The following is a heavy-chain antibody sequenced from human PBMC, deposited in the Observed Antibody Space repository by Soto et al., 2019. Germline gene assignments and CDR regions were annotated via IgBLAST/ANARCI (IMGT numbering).Heavy chain of an antibody. J-gene: IGHJ4*02. CDR3: TRAGSYRFDY. CDR2: INSDGTTI. CDR1: GFTFSTSW. Sequence: EVQLVESGGDLIQPGGSLRISCAASGFTFSTSWMHWVRQTPGEGLAWVSRINSDGTTINYADSVKGRFTISRDNAKNTLYLQTNRLRADDTAVYYCTRAGSYRFDYWGQGTLVTVSS. D-gene: IGHD1-26*01. V-gene: IGHV3-74*01.